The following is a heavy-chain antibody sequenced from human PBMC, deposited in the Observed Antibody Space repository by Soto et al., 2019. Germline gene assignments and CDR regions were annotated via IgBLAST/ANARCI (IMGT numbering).Heavy chain of an antibody. CDR3: ARRNHDSSGYYIDFDY. D-gene: IGHD3-22*01. CDR1: GGSFSGYY. Sequence: SETLSLTCAVYGGSFSGYYWSWIRQPPGKGLEWIGEINHSGSTNYNPSLKSRVTISVDTSKNQFSLKLSSVTAADTAVYYCARRNHDSSGYYIDFDYWGQGTLVTVSS. CDR2: INHSGST. J-gene: IGHJ4*02. V-gene: IGHV4-34*01.